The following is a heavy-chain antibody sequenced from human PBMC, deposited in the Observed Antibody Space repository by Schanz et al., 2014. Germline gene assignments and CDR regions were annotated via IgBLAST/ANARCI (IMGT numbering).Heavy chain of an antibody. D-gene: IGHD5-12*01. V-gene: IGHV1-18*01. CDR3: ASPSGYSDYGTYFDF. CDR2: INTGSGDT. Sequence: QVQLVQSGAEVKKPGASVKVSCKASGYTFTSYGISWVRQAPGQRLEWMGWINTGSGDTKYSQNFQGRVTITRDTSASTAYMELNSLRTEDTAVYYCASPSGYSDYGTYFDFWGQGTLVTDSS. CDR1: GYTFTSYG. J-gene: IGHJ4*02.